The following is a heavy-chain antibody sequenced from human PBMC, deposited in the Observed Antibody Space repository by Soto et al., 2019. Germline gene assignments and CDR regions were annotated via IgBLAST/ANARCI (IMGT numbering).Heavy chain of an antibody. CDR3: ARRGYCSSTSCYP. CDR1: GGSISSGGYY. J-gene: IGHJ5*02. V-gene: IGHV4-31*03. Sequence: SETLSLTCTVSGGSISSGGYYWSWIRQHPGKGLEWIGYIYYSGSTYYNPSLKSRVTISVDTSKNQFSLKLSSVTAADTAVYYCARRGYCSSTSCYPWGQGTLVTVSS. CDR2: IYYSGST. D-gene: IGHD2-2*03.